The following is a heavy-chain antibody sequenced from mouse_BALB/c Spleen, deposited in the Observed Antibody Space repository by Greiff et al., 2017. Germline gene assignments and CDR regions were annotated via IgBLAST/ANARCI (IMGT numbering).Heavy chain of an antibody. Sequence: QVQLQQPGAELVKPGASVKLSCKASGYTFTSYWMHLVKQRPGQGLEWIGEIDPSDSYTNYNQKFKGKATLTVDKSSSTAYMQLSSLTSEDSAVYYCSRGRGNFYYFDYWGQGTTLTVSS. D-gene: IGHD2-1*01. J-gene: IGHJ2*01. CDR1: GYTFTSYW. CDR3: SRGRGNFYYFDY. V-gene: IGHV1-69*02. CDR2: IDPSDSYT.